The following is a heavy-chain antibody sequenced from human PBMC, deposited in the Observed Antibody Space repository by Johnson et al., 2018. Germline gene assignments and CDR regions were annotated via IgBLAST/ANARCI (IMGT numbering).Heavy chain of an antibody. Sequence: QLVESGPEVKKPGTSVKVSCKASGFTFTSSAVQWVRQARGQRLEWIGWIVVGSGNTKYAQKFQERLTITRDMSTSPAYMELSSLRSEDTAGFYYATLMVRGGISNPMDVWGQGTTVTVSS. CDR2: IVVGSGNT. D-gene: IGHD3-10*01. J-gene: IGHJ6*02. CDR3: ATLMVRGGISNPMDV. V-gene: IGHV1-58*01. CDR1: GFTFTSSA.